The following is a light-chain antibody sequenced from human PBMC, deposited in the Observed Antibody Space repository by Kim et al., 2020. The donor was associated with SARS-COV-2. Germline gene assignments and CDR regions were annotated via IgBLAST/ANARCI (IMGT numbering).Light chain of an antibody. V-gene: IGKV1-8*01. CDR2: AAS. J-gene: IGKJ1*01. Sequence: ASTGDRVTISWRASQGISSYLAWYQHKPGKAPKLLIYAASTLPSGVPSRFSGSGSGTYFTLTISCLQSEDFATYYCQQYYSYPPTFGQGTQVDIK. CDR3: QQYYSYPPT. CDR1: QGISSY.